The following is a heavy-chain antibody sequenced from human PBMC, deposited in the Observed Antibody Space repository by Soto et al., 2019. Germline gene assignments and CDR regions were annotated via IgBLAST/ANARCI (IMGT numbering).Heavy chain of an antibody. V-gene: IGHV1-46*01. CDR1: GYTFTTYY. D-gene: IGHD6-19*01. Sequence: VKVSCKASGYTFTTYYMHWVRQAPGQGLEWVGVINPSDGSTNYAQKFQGRVTMTRDTSTTTVYMELSSLRSEDTAVYYCARDSEMAVAGTILYWFDPWGQGTLVTVSS. CDR3: ARDSEMAVAGTILYWFDP. CDR2: INPSDGST. J-gene: IGHJ5*02.